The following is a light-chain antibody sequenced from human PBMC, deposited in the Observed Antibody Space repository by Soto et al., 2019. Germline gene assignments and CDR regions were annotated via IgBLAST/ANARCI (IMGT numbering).Light chain of an antibody. CDR2: DVS. Sequence: DIQMTQSPSTLSASVGDRVTITCRASQSIVAWLAWYQQRPGKAPKLLIFDVSVLESGVPSRFSGSGSGTEFTLTISSLQPDDFATYYCQQYNTSPITFGQGTRLEIK. J-gene: IGKJ5*01. V-gene: IGKV1-5*01. CDR1: QSIVAW. CDR3: QQYNTSPIT.